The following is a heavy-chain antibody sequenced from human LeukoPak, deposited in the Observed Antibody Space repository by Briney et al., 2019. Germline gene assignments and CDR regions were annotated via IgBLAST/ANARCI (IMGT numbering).Heavy chain of an antibody. CDR1: GFTFSSHW. CDR3: ASLNYGQVWGSPHYYFDY. V-gene: IGHV3-7*01. Sequence: GGSLRLSCAASGFTFSSHWMAWVRQAPGKGLEWVANIKQDGSEKYYLDSMKGQFTISRDNAKDSLYLQMNSLRVEDTALYYCASLNYGQVWGSPHYYFDYWGQGTLVTVSS. CDR2: IKQDGSEK. J-gene: IGHJ4*02. D-gene: IGHD3-16*01.